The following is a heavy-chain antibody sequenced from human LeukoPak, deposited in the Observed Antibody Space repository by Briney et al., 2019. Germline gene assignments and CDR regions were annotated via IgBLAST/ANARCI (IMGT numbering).Heavy chain of an antibody. J-gene: IGHJ4*02. CDR1: GFPFSSYA. Sequence: PGRSLRLSCPAPGFPFSSYAMSWFRQAPGKGLEWVSAISGSGGSTYYADSVKGRFTISRDNSKNTLYLQMNSLRAEDTAVYYCAKSASGYDYWGQGTLVTVSS. CDR3: AKSASGYDY. D-gene: IGHD3-3*01. CDR2: ISGSGGST. V-gene: IGHV3-23*01.